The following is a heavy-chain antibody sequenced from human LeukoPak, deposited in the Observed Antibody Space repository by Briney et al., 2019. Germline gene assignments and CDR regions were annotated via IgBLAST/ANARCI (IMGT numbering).Heavy chain of an antibody. D-gene: IGHD2-15*01. J-gene: IGHJ5*02. V-gene: IGHV3-48*03. Sequence: GGSLRLSCAASGFTFRSYEMNWVRQAPGKGLEWVSYISSIGSTIYYADSVKGRFTISRDNSKNTLYLQMNSLRAEDTAVYYCARDLLVVAATPSNWFDPWGQGTLVTVSS. CDR3: ARDLLVVAATPSNWFDP. CDR1: GFTFRSYE. CDR2: ISSIGSTI.